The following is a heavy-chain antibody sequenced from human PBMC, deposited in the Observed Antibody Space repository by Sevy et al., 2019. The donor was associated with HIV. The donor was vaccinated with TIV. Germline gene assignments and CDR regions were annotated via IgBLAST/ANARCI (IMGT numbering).Heavy chain of an antibody. CDR2: ISSASSYI. V-gene: IGHV3-21*06. CDR1: GFTFNYHF. J-gene: IGHJ4*02. Sequence: GGSLRLSCAASGFTFNYHFMNWVRQLPGKGLEWVSYISSASSYINYSDSVKGRFTISRDNAKNLVFLEMNNLRPEDTAVYFCARGYYYGSLYYFDYWGQGTLVTVSS. D-gene: IGHD3-10*01. CDR3: ARGYYYGSLYYFDY.